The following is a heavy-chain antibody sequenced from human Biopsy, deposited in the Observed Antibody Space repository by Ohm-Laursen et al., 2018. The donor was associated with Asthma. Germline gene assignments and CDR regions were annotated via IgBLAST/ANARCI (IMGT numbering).Heavy chain of an antibody. D-gene: IGHD6-19*01. J-gene: IGHJ4*02. Sequence: SETLSLTCSVYGGSISSFYWSWIRQSPGKGLEWMGYVYWTGSTNYNPSLKSRVTMSVDTSKNRIFLELTSVTAADTAIYYCVRAVRNEQWLAPFDYWGQGKPVTVSS. CDR1: GGSISSFY. CDR2: VYWTGST. CDR3: VRAVRNEQWLAPFDY. V-gene: IGHV4-59*01.